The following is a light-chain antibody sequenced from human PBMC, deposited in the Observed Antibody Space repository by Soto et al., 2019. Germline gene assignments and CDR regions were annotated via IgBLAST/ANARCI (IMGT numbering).Light chain of an antibody. CDR2: DVS. CDR3: SSYTSSSTLWV. J-gene: IGLJ3*02. CDR1: SSDVGGYNY. Sequence: QSALTQPASVSGSPGQSITISCTGTSSDVGGYNYVSWYQQHPGKAPKLMIYDVSNRPSGVSNRFSGSKSGNTASLTISGLQAEDEADYYCSSYTSSSTLWVFGGGTSSPS. V-gene: IGLV2-14*01.